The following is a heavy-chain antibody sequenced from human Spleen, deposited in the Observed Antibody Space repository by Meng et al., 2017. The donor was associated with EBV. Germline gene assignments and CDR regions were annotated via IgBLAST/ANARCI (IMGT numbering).Heavy chain of an antibody. CDR1: GGTFRSEA. CDR3: ASESGRGFTPDY. D-gene: IGHD3-10*01. V-gene: IGHV1-69*01. Sequence: VELVPFGAGVKKPGFSVKVPCKTSGGTFRSEAVSWVRQAPGQGLEWLGGLIPKSDAPYYAQKFQDRVTITADESTSTHFMDLRGLRSEDTAVYYCASESGRGFTPDYWGQGTLVTVSS. J-gene: IGHJ4*02. CDR2: LIPKSDAP.